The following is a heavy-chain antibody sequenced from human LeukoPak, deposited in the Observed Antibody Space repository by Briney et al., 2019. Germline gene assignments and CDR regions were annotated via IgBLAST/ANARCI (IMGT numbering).Heavy chain of an antibody. CDR3: ARRTSWGRDFDY. V-gene: IGHV4-34*01. J-gene: IGHJ4*02. CDR1: GGSFSGYY. Sequence: SETLSLTCAVYGGSFSGYYWSWIRQPPGRGLEWIGEINHSGSTNYNPSLKSRVTISVDTSKNQFSLKLSSVTAADTAVYYCARRTSWGRDFDYWGQGTLVTVSS. CDR2: INHSGST. D-gene: IGHD7-27*01.